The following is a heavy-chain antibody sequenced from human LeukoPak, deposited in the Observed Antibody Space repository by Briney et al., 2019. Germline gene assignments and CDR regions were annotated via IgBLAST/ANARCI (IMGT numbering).Heavy chain of an antibody. D-gene: IGHD3-16*01. J-gene: IGHJ4*02. CDR2: IHHSGST. V-gene: IGHV4-30-2*01. CDR3: ARDLGAIQGGNFFDY. Sequence: SETLSLTCTVSSASITTGDYYWSWIRQPPGKGLEWIGNIHHSGSTYYTPSLKSRVTISVDRSTNQFSLKVTSMTAADTAVYYCARDLGAIQGGNFFDYWGQGALVTVSS. CDR1: SASITTGDYY.